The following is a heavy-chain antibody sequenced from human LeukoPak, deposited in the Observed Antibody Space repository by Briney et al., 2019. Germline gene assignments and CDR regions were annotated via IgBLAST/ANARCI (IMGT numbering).Heavy chain of an antibody. Sequence: GGSLRISCQGSGYRFTSYWISWVRQMPGKGLEWMGRIDPSDSYTNYSPSFQGHVTISADKSISTAYLQWSSLKASDTAMYCCARLAQGAADDYWGQGTLVTVSS. CDR3: ARLAQGAADDY. V-gene: IGHV5-10-1*01. D-gene: IGHD6-13*01. J-gene: IGHJ4*02. CDR1: GYRFTSYW. CDR2: IDPSDSYT.